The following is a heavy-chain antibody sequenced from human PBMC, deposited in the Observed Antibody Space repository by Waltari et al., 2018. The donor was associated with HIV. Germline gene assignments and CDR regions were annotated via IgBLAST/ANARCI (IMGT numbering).Heavy chain of an antibody. Sequence: QVQLQQWGAGLLKPSETLSLTCAVHGGSLSGYYWNWIRQPPGKGLEWIGEIPHSGSPNYNPSLKSRVTISVDTSKNQFSLKLSSVTAADTAVYYCARAPIVATIKDAFDIWGQGTMVTVSS. CDR1: GGSLSGYY. D-gene: IGHD5-12*01. CDR2: IPHSGSP. J-gene: IGHJ3*02. CDR3: ARAPIVATIKDAFDI. V-gene: IGHV4-34*01.